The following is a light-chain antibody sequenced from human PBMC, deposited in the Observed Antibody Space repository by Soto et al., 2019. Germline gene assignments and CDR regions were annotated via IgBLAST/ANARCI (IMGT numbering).Light chain of an antibody. CDR3: QQGNSFPLT. CDR2: AAS. CDR1: QDISSS. J-gene: IGKJ4*01. Sequence: DIQMTQSPSSVSASVGDRVTITCRASQDISSSLAWFQQKPGEAPRLLIYAASSLHSGVPSRFSGSGSGTDFTLTISSLQPEDFAPYYCQQGNSFPLTFGGGTKVEIK. V-gene: IGKV1-12*01.